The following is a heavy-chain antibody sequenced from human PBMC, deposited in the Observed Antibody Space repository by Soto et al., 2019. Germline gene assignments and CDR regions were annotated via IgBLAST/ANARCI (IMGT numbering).Heavy chain of an antibody. J-gene: IGHJ4*02. Sequence: ASVKVSCKASGGTFSSYAISWVRQAPGQGLEWMGGIIPIFGTANYAQKFQGRVTITADESTSTAYMELSSLRSEDTAVYYCARDRYYYGSGSYSSDYWGQGTLVTVSS. CDR3: ARDRYYYGSGSYSSDY. V-gene: IGHV1-69*13. CDR1: GGTFSSYA. D-gene: IGHD3-10*01. CDR2: IIPIFGTA.